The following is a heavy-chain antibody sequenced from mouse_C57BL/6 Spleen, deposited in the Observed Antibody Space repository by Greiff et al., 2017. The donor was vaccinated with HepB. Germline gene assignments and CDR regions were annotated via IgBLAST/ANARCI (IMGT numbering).Heavy chain of an antibody. J-gene: IGHJ4*01. CDR2: ISSGRSTI. CDR3: ARRALYAMDY. V-gene: IGHV5-17*01. CDR1: GFTFSDYG. Sequence: EVQGVESGGGLVKPGGSLKLSCAASGFTFSDYGMHWVRQAPEKGLEWVAYISSGRSTIYYADTVKGRFTISRDNAKNTLVLQMTSLRSEDTAMYYCARRALYAMDYWGQGTSVTVSS.